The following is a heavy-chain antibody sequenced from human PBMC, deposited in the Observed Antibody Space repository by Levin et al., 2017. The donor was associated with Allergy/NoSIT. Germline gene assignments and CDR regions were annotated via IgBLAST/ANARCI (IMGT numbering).Heavy chain of an antibody. CDR3: AREIAVADTVYFYYMDV. CDR1: GFIFSRYS. CDR2: ISASSSYI. J-gene: IGHJ6*03. V-gene: IGHV3-21*01. D-gene: IGHD6-19*01. Sequence: GESLKISCAASGFIFSRYSMNWVRQAPGKGLEWVSSISASSSYIYYADSVKGRFTISRDNAKNSLYLQMNSLRAEDTAVYYCAREIAVADTVYFYYMDVWGKGTTVTVSS.